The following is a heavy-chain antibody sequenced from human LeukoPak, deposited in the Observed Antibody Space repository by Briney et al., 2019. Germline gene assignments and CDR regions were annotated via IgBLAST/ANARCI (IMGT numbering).Heavy chain of an antibody. J-gene: IGHJ2*01. Sequence: SETLSLTCTVSGGSINDTGCYWGWVRQPPGKGLEWIGSIYYTGDTYYSPSLKSRVTMSVDTSKSQFSLKLTSVTAADTAVYCCARHKDHWYFDLWGRGTLVTVSS. CDR3: ARHKDHWYFDL. CDR1: GGSINDTGCY. D-gene: IGHD2-15*01. V-gene: IGHV4-39*01. CDR2: IYYTGDT.